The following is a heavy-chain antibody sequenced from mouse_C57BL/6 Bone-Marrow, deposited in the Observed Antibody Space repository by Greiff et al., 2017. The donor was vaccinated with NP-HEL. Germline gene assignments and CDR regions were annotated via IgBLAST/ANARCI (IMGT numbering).Heavy chain of an antibody. CDR3: AREDYYCSSIYFDY. V-gene: IGHV1-26*01. CDR1: GYTFTDYY. Sequence: EVQLQQSGPELVKPGASVKISCKASGYTFTDYYMNWVKQSHGKSLEWIGDINPNNGGTSYNQKYKGKATLTVDKSSSTAYMELRSLTSEDSAVYYCAREDYYCSSIYFDYWGQGTTLTVSS. D-gene: IGHD1-1*01. J-gene: IGHJ2*01. CDR2: INPNNGGT.